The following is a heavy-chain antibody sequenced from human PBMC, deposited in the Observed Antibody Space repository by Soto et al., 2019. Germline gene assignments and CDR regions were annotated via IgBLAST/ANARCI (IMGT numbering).Heavy chain of an antibody. CDR1: GFTFSSYG. V-gene: IGHV3-30*18. Sequence: AGGSLRLSCAASGFTFSSYGMHWVRQAPGKGLEWVAVISYDGSNKYYADSVKGRFTISRDNSKNTLYLQMNSLRAEDTAVYYCAKDYCSSTSCYYYGMDVWGQGTTVTVSS. CDR2: ISYDGSNK. J-gene: IGHJ6*02. CDR3: AKDYCSSTSCYYYGMDV. D-gene: IGHD2-2*01.